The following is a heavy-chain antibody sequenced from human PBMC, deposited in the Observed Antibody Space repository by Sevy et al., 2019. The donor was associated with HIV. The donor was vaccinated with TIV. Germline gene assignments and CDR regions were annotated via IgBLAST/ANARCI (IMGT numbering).Heavy chain of an antibody. CDR3: ARQRASSGYFYFDS. CDR1: GGSISSGDYY. V-gene: IGHV4-30-4*01. J-gene: IGHJ4*02. D-gene: IGHD3-22*01. Sequence: SETLSLTCTVSGGSISSGDYYWSWIRQPPGKGLEWIGYIFYSGSTYFNPSLKGRVTISLDTSKSQFSLRLSSVTAADTAVFYCARQRASSGYFYFDSWGQGTLVTVS. CDR2: IFYSGST.